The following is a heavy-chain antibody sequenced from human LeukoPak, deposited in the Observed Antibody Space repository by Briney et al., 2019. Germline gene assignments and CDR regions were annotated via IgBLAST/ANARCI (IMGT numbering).Heavy chain of an antibody. CDR3: APEEQQLRENWFDP. V-gene: IGHV4-59*08. Sequence: PSETLSLTCTVSGGSISSYYWSWIRQPPGKGLEWIGYIYYSGSTNYNPSLKSRVTISVDTSKNQFSLKLSSVTAADTAVYYCAPEEQQLRENWFDPWGQGTLVTVSS. D-gene: IGHD6-13*01. CDR1: GGSISSYY. CDR2: IYYSGST. J-gene: IGHJ5*02.